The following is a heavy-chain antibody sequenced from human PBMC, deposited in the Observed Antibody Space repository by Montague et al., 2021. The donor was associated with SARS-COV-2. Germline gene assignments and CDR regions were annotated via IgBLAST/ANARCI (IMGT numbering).Heavy chain of an antibody. CDR1: GGSISSNY. CDR2: IYYSGST. Sequence: SETLSLTCTVSGGSISSNYWNWIRQPPGRGLEWIGYIYYSGSTNYNPSLESRVTISAETSKNHFSLKLRSVTAADTAVYYCAREISGPDYFDYWGQGTLVTVSS. CDR3: AREISGPDYFDY. J-gene: IGHJ4*02. D-gene: IGHD3-10*01. V-gene: IGHV4-59*01.